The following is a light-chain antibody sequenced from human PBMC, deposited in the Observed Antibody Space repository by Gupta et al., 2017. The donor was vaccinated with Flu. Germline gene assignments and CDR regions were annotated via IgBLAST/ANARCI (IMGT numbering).Light chain of an antibody. J-gene: IGLJ1*01. CDR2: EGS. CDR1: SRHVGRFNL. V-gene: IGLV2-23*01. Sequence: ITISCTGTSRHVGRFNLLSQYQQGPVKSLKLVIYEGSRRPAGVTTHFSGSKTCNTAPLTISARQAADEADYYCCSNSGSDFYVFGSGTKVTVL. CDR3: CSNSGSDFYV.